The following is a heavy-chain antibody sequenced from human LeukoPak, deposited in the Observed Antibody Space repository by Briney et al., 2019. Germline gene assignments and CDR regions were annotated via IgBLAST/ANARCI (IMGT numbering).Heavy chain of an antibody. CDR3: AREMGSSGWSSNDAFDI. V-gene: IGHV3-21*01. J-gene: IGHJ3*02. CDR2: ITTSSSYI. Sequence: GGSLRLSCAASGFTFSSYSMNWVRQAPGKGLEWVSSITTSSSYIYYADSVKGRFTISRDNAMNSLYLQMNSLRAEDTAVYYCAREMGSSGWSSNDAFDIWGQGTMVTVSS. D-gene: IGHD6-19*01. CDR1: GFTFSSYS.